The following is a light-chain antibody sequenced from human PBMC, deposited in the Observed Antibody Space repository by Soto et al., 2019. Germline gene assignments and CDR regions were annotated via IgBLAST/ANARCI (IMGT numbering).Light chain of an antibody. CDR2: DAS. J-gene: IGKJ1*01. CDR1: QSVSSY. Sequence: EIVLTQSPGTLSLSPGERATLSCRASQSVSSYLAWYQQKPGQAPRLLIYDASTRATGISARFSGSGSGTDFTLTISILEPEDFAMYYCQQRSNWPVTFGQGTKVEVK. CDR3: QQRSNWPVT. V-gene: IGKV3-11*01.